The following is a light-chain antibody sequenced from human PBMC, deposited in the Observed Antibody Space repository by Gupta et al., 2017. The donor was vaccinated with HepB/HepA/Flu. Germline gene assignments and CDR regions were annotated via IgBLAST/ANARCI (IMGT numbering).Light chain of an antibody. CDR1: SSDVGGYNF. V-gene: IGLV2-14*03. Sequence: QSALTQPASVSGSPGQPLTISCTGTSSDVGGYNFVSWYQQHPGKAPKLMIYDVTNRPSGVSIRFSGSKSGNTASLTISGLQAEDEADYYCSSYTGSSSLDVIFGGGTKLTVL. J-gene: IGLJ2*01. CDR2: DVT. CDR3: SSYTGSSSLDVI.